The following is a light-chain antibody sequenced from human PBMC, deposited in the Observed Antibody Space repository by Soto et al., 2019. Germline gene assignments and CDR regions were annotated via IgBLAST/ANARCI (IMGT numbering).Light chain of an antibody. Sequence: DIQMTQSPSSLSASVGDRVTITCRASQSISSNLNWYQQKPGKAPKLLIYTASRLQSGVPSRFSGSGSGTDFTLTISSLQPEDFATYYCQQSNSFPLTFGQGTKVDIK. CDR2: TAS. J-gene: IGKJ1*01. CDR3: QQSNSFPLT. V-gene: IGKV1-39*01. CDR1: QSISSN.